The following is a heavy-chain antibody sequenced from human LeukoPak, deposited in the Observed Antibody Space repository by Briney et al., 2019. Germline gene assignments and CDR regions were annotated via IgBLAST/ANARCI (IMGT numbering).Heavy chain of an antibody. D-gene: IGHD4-23*01. CDR2: ISYDGSNK. V-gene: IGHV3-30*04. CDR3: AREPGYGGNPGAFDI. Sequence: GRSLRLSCAASGFTFSSYTMHWVRQAPGKGLEWVAVISYDGSNKYYADSVKGRFTISRDNSKDTLYLQMNSLRAEDTAVYYCAREPGYGGNPGAFDIWGQGTMVTVSS. J-gene: IGHJ3*02. CDR1: GFTFSSYT.